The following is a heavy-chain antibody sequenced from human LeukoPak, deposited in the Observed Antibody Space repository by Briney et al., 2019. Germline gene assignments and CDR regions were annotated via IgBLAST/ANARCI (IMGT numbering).Heavy chain of an antibody. CDR1: GYSISSGYY. CDR3: ARRVWFGELNAFDI. V-gene: IGHV4-38-2*02. CDR2: INHSGST. D-gene: IGHD3-10*01. Sequence: SETLSLTCTVSGYSISSGYYWGWIRQPPGKGLEWIGEINHSGSTNYNPSLKSRVTISVDTSKNQFSLKLSSVTAADTAVYYCARRVWFGELNAFDIWGQGTMVTVSS. J-gene: IGHJ3*02.